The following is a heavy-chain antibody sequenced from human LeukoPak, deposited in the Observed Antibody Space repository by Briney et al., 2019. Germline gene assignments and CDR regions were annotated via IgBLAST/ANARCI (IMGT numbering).Heavy chain of an antibody. V-gene: IGHV4-59*01. CDR3: ARGPDIVVVVAAKGPGWFDP. CDR2: IHYSGGT. CDR1: GGSLSRFY. Sequence: PSETLSLTCPVPGGSLSRFYRGWVRPPPREGLEWVGYIHYSGGTNYNPSLKSRVTISVDTSKNQFSLKLSSVTAADTAVYYCARGPDIVVVVAAKGPGWFDPWGQGTLVTVSS. J-gene: IGHJ5*02. D-gene: IGHD2-15*01.